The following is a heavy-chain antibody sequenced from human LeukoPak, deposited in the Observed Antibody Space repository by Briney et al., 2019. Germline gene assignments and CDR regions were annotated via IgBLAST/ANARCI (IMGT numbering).Heavy chain of an antibody. Sequence: ASVKVSCKASGYTFTGYYMHWVRQAPGQGLEWMGWINPNSGGTNYAQKFQGRVTMTRDTSISTAYMELSRLRSDDTAVYYCARVIWYSSWYYFDYWGQGTLVTVSS. V-gene: IGHV1-2*02. CDR1: GYTFTGYY. J-gene: IGHJ4*02. CDR2: INPNSGGT. CDR3: ARVIWYSSWYYFDY. D-gene: IGHD6-19*01.